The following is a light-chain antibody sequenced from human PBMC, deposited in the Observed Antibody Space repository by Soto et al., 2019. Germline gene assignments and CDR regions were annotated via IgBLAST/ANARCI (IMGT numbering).Light chain of an antibody. CDR2: DAS. Sequence: DIQMTHSPSTLSGSGGYRFNINCGASQTISSWLAWYQHKPGKAPKLLIYDASVLETGVPSRFSGFSSGTEFTLTISSLQPDDFATYYCQEYNSYSGTCGQGHTGDI. V-gene: IGKV1-5*01. J-gene: IGKJ1*01. CDR3: QEYNSYSGT. CDR1: QTISSW.